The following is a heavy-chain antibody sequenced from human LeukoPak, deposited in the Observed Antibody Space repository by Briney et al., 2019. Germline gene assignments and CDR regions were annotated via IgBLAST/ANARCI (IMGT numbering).Heavy chain of an antibody. CDR2: IKEDGSEK. CDR3: VTPTTSTLDHY. V-gene: IGHV3-7*03. J-gene: IGHJ4*02. Sequence: PGRSLRLSCAASGFSFRNYWMRWARQPRGKGLEWVATIKEDGSEKYYVDSVKGRFTISRDNAKKSLFLEMNSLRAEDTAVYYCVTPTTSTLDHYWGQGTLLTVSS. D-gene: IGHD5/OR15-5a*01. CDR1: GFSFRNYW.